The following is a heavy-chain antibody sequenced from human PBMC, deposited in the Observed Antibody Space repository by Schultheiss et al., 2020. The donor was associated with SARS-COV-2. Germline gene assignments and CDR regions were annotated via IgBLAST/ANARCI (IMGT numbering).Heavy chain of an antibody. CDR1: GGSISSGGYY. J-gene: IGHJ5*02. Sequence: SETLSLTCTVSGGSISSGGYYWSWIRQPPGKGLEWIGEINHSGSSNYNPSLKSRVTISVDTSKNQFSLKLSSVTAADTAVYYCARGVCAGILGFGGSCYSPGWFDPWGQGTLVTVSS. CDR2: INHSGSS. V-gene: IGHV4-39*07. CDR3: ARGVCAGILGFGGSCYSPGWFDP. D-gene: IGHD2-15*01.